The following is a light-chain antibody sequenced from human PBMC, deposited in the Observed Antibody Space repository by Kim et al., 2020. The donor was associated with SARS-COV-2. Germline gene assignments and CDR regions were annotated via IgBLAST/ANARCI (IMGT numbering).Light chain of an antibody. CDR3: QVWDSSSDHRV. Sequence: APGKTARITCGGNNIGSKSVQWYQQKPAQAPVLVIYYDSDRPSGIPERFSGSNSGNTATLTISRVEAGDEADYYCQVWDSSSDHRVFGGGTQLTVL. V-gene: IGLV3-21*04. CDR2: YDS. J-gene: IGLJ3*02. CDR1: NIGSKS.